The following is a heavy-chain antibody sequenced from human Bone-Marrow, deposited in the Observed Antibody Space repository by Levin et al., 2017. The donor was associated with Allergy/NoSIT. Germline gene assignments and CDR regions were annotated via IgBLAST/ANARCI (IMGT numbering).Heavy chain of an antibody. CDR3: ARNRPCSSTSCYMGHYYYGMDV. D-gene: IGHD2-2*02. J-gene: IGHJ6*02. V-gene: IGHV3-33*01. CDR1: GFTFSSYG. CDR2: IWYDGSNK. Sequence: GGSLRLSCAASGFTFSSYGMHWVRQAPGKGLEWVAVIWYDGSNKYYADSVKGRFTISRDNSKNTLYLQMNSLRAEDTAVYYCARNRPCSSTSCYMGHYYYGMDVWGQGTTVTVSS.